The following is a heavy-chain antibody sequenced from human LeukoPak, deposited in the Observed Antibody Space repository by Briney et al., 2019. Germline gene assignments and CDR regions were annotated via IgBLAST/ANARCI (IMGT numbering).Heavy chain of an antibody. CDR1: GYSITSGYY. Sequence: SETLSLTCTVSGYSITSGYYWGYIRQPPGKGLEWIGSIYHSGSTYYNPSLNSRLTISVDTSKNQFSLKLSSVTAADTAVYYCARERGKSYDSSGYIDSWGQGTLVTVSS. D-gene: IGHD3-22*01. J-gene: IGHJ4*02. CDR3: ARERGKSYDSSGYIDS. V-gene: IGHV4-38-2*02. CDR2: IYHSGST.